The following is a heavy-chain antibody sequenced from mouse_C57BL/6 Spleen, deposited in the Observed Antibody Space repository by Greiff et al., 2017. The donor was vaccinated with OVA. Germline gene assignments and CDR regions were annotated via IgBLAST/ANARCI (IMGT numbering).Heavy chain of an antibody. D-gene: IGHD1-1*01. J-gene: IGHJ4*01. V-gene: IGHV10-1*01. CDR1: GFSFNTYA. Sequence: EVQLVESGGGLVQPKGSLKLSCAASGFSFNTYAMNWVRQAPGKGLEWVARIRSKSNNYATYYADSVKDRFTISRDDSESMLYLQMNNLKTEDTAMYYCVRQGYGSSYAMDYWGQGTSVTASS. CDR3: VRQGYGSSYAMDY. CDR2: IRSKSNNYAT.